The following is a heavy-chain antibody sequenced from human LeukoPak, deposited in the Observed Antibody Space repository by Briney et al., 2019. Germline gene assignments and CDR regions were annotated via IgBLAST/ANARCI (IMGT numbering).Heavy chain of an antibody. CDR1: GGSFSGYY. D-gene: IGHD3-10*01. Sequence: PSQTLSLTCAVYGGSFSGYYWTWICHPPAQGPDWNGEINQSGSTNYNTSLKSRVTISVDTSQNPFSLKLCPLPAAVTAVYNAARVSYDYGAGSYCWFDPGGQGPRVTVPS. V-gene: IGHV4-34*01. CDR2: INQSGST. CDR3: ARVSYDYGAGSYCWFDP. J-gene: IGHJ5*02.